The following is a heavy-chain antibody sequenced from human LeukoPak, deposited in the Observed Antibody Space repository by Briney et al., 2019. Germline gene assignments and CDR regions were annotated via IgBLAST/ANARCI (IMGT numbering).Heavy chain of an antibody. CDR1: GYTFTSYA. D-gene: IGHD6-19*01. Sequence: ASEKVSCKASGYTFTSYAMHWVRQAPGQRLEWMGWINAGNGNTKYSQKFQGRVTITRDTSASTAYMELSSLRSEDTAVYYCARVGYSSGWFDYWGQGTLVTVSS. J-gene: IGHJ4*02. CDR3: ARVGYSSGWFDY. V-gene: IGHV1-3*01. CDR2: INAGNGNT.